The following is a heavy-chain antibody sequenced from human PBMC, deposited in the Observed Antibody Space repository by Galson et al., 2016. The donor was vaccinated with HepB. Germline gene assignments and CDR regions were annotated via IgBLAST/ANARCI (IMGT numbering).Heavy chain of an antibody. CDR3: ARDRGAFGDLGY. V-gene: IGHV1-2*02. Sequence: SVKVSCKASGYTFTDYYMHWVRQAPGQGLEWMGWINPNSGGTDYAQKFQGRVTMTRDMSISTAYVELSRLRSEDTAVYFCARDRGAFGDLGYWGQGTLVTVSS. D-gene: IGHD4-17*01. CDR2: INPNSGGT. J-gene: IGHJ4*02. CDR1: GYTFTDYY.